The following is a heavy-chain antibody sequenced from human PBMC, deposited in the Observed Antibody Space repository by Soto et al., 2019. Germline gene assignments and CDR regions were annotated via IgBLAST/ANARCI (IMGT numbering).Heavy chain of an antibody. J-gene: IGHJ4*02. CDR1: GGTFSSYA. CDR3: ARNHYYDSSGYYYFDY. D-gene: IGHD3-22*01. CDR2: IIPIFGTT. Sequence: SVKVSCKASGGTFSSYAISWVRQAPGQGLEWMGGIIPIFGTTKHAQKFQGRVTSSADESTSTVYMELSRLTSEDTALYYCARNHYYDSSGYYYFDYWGQGTPVTVSS. V-gene: IGHV1-69*13.